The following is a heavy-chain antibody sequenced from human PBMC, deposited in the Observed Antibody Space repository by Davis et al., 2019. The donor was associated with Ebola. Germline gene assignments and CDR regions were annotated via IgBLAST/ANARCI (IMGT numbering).Heavy chain of an antibody. D-gene: IGHD2-8*02. CDR1: GFTFSSYA. CDR3: AKDLGYCTGGVCYEVGYFDY. CDR2: ISGSGGST. V-gene: IGHV3-23*01. Sequence: GGSLRLSCAASGFTFSSYAMSWVRQAPGKGLEWVSAISGSGGSTYYADSVKGRFTISRDNSKNTLYLQMNSLRAEDTAVYYCAKDLGYCTGGVCYEVGYFDYWGQGTLVTVSS. J-gene: IGHJ4*02.